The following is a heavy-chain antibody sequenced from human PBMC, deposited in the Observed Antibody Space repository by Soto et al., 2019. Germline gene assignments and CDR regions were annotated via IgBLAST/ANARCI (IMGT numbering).Heavy chain of an antibody. CDR3: AIVVVPAAMERSFDY. CDR1: GFTFSSYA. V-gene: IGHV3-23*01. J-gene: IGHJ4*02. D-gene: IGHD2-2*01. Sequence: GGSLRLSCAASGFTFSSYAMSWVRQAPGKGLEWVSAISGSGGSTYYADSVKGRFTISRDNSKNTLYLQMNSLRAEDTAVYYCAIVVVPAAMERSFDYWGQGTLVTVSS. CDR2: ISGSGGST.